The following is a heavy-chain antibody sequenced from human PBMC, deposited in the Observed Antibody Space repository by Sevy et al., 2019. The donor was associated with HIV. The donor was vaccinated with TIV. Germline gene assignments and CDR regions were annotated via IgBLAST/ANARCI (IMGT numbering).Heavy chain of an antibody. D-gene: IGHD1-26*01. CDR3: ANAYSGSYSHSYLYALDV. Sequence: GESLKISCIGSGFSFSYYGIHWVRQAPGKGLDWVALISHDGINEYYADSVKGRFTISRDNSKNTVYLEMNSLRNEETAIYFCANAYSGSYSHSYLYALDVWGQGTTVTVSS. CDR1: GFSFSYYG. V-gene: IGHV3-30*18. J-gene: IGHJ6*02. CDR2: ISHDGINE.